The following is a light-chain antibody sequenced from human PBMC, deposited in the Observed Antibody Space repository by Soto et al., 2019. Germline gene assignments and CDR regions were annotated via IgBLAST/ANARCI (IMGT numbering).Light chain of an antibody. CDR3: QQYNSYPWT. CDR1: QTLDNW. Sequence: DIQMTQSPSTLSASVGDRVTITCRASQTLDNWLAWYQQRPGKAPNLLIYKASFLESGVPSRFSGSGSGTEFTLTISSLQPDDFGTYYCQQYNSYPWTFGRGTKVE. J-gene: IGKJ1*01. V-gene: IGKV1-5*03. CDR2: KAS.